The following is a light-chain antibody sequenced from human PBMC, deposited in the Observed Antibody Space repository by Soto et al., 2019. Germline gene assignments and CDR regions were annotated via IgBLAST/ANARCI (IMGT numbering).Light chain of an antibody. CDR2: DAA. V-gene: IGKV3-15*01. J-gene: IGKJ1*01. CDR1: QSISNT. CDR3: QQYYTRPHT. Sequence: EVVMTQSPATLSVSPGEGATLSCRASQSISNTLALYQLRPGQSPRLRLYDAATTATGIPARFSGSGSGTEFILTISSLQSEDFAVYYCQQYYTRPHTFGQGTKVEIK.